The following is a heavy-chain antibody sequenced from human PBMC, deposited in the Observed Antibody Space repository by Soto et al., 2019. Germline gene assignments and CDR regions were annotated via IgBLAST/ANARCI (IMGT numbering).Heavy chain of an antibody. CDR1: GYTFTSYG. CDR2: ISAYNGNT. J-gene: IGHJ6*02. Sequence: QVQLVQSGAEVKKPGASVKVSCKASGYTFTSYGISWVRQAPGQGLEWMGWISAYNGNTNYAQKLQGRVTMTTDTAASTAYMELRSLRSDDTAVYYCARVRLGQQLVLETYYYGMDVWGQGTTVTVSS. D-gene: IGHD6-13*01. CDR3: ARVRLGQQLVLETYYYGMDV. V-gene: IGHV1-18*01.